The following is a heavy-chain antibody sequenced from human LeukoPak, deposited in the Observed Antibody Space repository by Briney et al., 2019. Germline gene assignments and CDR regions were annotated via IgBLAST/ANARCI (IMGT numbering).Heavy chain of an antibody. CDR2: IKSKTDGGTT. V-gene: IGHV3-15*01. CDR1: GFTFSNAW. CDR3: TTDATWIQLWLPYDY. Sequence: GGSLRLSCAASGFTFSNAWMSWVRQAPGKGLEWVGRIKSKTDGGTTDYAAPVKGRFTISRDDSKNTLYLQINSLKTEDTAVYYCTTDATWIQLWLPYDYWGQGTLVTVSS. D-gene: IGHD5-18*01. J-gene: IGHJ4*02.